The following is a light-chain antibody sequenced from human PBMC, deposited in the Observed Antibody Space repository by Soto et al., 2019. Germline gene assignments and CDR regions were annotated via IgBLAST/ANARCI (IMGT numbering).Light chain of an antibody. CDR3: SSYTSSTTLGV. CDR1: NSDVGGYDY. V-gene: IGLV2-14*01. CDR2: EVS. J-gene: IGLJ3*02. Sequence: QSALTQPASVSGSPGQSITISCTGTNSDVGGYDYVSWYQQHPGKAPKLMIYEVSHRPSGVSNRFSGSRSGNTASLTISELQAEDEADYYCSSYTSSTTLGVFGGGTKLTVL.